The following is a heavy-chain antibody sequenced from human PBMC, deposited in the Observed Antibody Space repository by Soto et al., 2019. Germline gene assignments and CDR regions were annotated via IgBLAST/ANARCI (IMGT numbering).Heavy chain of an antibody. V-gene: IGHV1-46*01. D-gene: IGHD3-10*01. Sequence: QVQLVQSGAEVKKPGASVKVSCKASGYTFTSYYMHWVRQAPGQGLEWMGIINPSGGSTSYAQKFHGRDTMTRDTSTSTVYIELSSLRSEDTAVYYCARGFRSDYYGSGSYLDWFDPWGQGTLVTVSS. J-gene: IGHJ5*02. CDR2: INPSGGST. CDR1: GYTFTSYY. CDR3: ARGFRSDYYGSGSYLDWFDP.